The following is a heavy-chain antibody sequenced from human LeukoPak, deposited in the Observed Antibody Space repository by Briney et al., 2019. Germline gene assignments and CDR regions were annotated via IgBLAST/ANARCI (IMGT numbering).Heavy chain of an antibody. D-gene: IGHD1-1*01. V-gene: IGHV3-48*03. J-gene: IGHJ3*02. CDR2: ISSSGSTI. Sequence: GGSLRLSCAASGFTFSSYEMNWVRQAPGKGLEWVSYISSSGSTIYYADSVKGRFTVSRDNAKNSLYLQMNSLRAEDTAVCYCARVSSSREHAFDIWGQGTMVTVSS. CDR1: GFTFSSYE. CDR3: ARVSSSREHAFDI.